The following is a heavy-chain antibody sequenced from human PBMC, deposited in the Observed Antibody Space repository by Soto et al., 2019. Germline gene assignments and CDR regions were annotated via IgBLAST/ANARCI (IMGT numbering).Heavy chain of an antibody. Sequence: SVKVSCKASGGTFSSYAISWVRQAPGQGLEWMGGIIPIFGTANYAQKFQGRVTITADESTSTAYMELSSLRSEDTAVYYCARVPPPDCSGGSCYPYNWFDPWGQGTLVTVSS. CDR3: ARVPPPDCSGGSCYPYNWFDP. CDR2: IIPIFGTA. V-gene: IGHV1-69*13. CDR1: GGTFSSYA. D-gene: IGHD2-15*01. J-gene: IGHJ5*02.